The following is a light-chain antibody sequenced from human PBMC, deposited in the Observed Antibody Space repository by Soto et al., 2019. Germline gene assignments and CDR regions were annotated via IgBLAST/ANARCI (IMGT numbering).Light chain of an antibody. Sequence: SALTQPPSASGTPGQRVTISCSGSSSNIGRNTVDWYQHLPGTAPKLLIYSNDQRPSGVPDRFSGSKSGTSASLAISGLQSEDEADYYCAAWDDSLNGLVFGTGTKVTVL. CDR1: SSNIGRNT. J-gene: IGLJ1*01. V-gene: IGLV1-44*01. CDR3: AAWDDSLNGLV. CDR2: SND.